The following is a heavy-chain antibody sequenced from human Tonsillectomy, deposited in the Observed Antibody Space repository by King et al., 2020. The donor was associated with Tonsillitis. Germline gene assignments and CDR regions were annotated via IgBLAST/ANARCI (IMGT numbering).Heavy chain of an antibody. CDR1: GFTFSIYG. Sequence: VQLVEAGGGVVQPGRSLRLSCAASGFTFSIYGMHWVRQAPGKGLEWVAVICDDGSNKYYVDSVKGRFTISRDNSKNTLYLQMNSLRAEDTAVYYCARGSGVPAPAAFDIWGQGTMVTVS. J-gene: IGHJ3*02. CDR3: ARGSGVPAPAAFDI. V-gene: IGHV3-33*01. D-gene: IGHD2-2*01. CDR2: ICDDGSNK.